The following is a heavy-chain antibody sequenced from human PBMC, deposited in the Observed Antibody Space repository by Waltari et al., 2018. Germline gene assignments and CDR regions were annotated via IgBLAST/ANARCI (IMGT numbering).Heavy chain of an antibody. Sequence: QVQLQESGPGLVKPSETLSLPCPVSGGSISSSYWSWIRQPPGKGLEWIGYIYYSGSTNYNPSLKSRVTISVDTSKNQFSLKLSSVTAADTAVYYCARGGFRQLQPPGSWGQGTLVTVSS. CDR3: ARGGFRQLQPPGS. CDR1: GGSISSSY. CDR2: IYYSGST. J-gene: IGHJ4*02. V-gene: IGHV4-59*01. D-gene: IGHD3-10*01.